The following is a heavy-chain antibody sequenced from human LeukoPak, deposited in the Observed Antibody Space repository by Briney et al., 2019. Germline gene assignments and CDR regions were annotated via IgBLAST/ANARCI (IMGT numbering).Heavy chain of an antibody. D-gene: IGHD5-18*01. J-gene: IGHJ4*02. CDR3: ARGPWIQLWSPPQNYFDY. CDR2: IYYSGST. V-gene: IGHV4-59*01. CDR1: GGSISSYY. Sequence: PSETLSLTCTVSGGSISSYYWSWMRQPPGKGLEWIGYIYYSGSTNYNPSLKSRVTISVDTSKNQFSLKLSSVTAADTAVYYCARGPWIQLWSPPQNYFDYWGQGTLVTVSS.